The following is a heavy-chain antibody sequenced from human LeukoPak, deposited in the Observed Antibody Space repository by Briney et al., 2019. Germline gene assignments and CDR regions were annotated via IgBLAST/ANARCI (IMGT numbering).Heavy chain of an antibody. CDR3: ARKSGRGFNSGYYYYYMDV. V-gene: IGHV4-34*01. D-gene: IGHD3-10*01. CDR2: INHSGST. Sequence: SETLSLTCAVYGGSFSGYYWSWIRQPPGKGLELIGEINHSGSTNYNPSLKSRVTISVDTSKNQFSLKLSSVTAADTAVYYCARKSGRGFNSGYYYYYMDVWGKGTTVTVSS. J-gene: IGHJ6*03. CDR1: GGSFSGYY.